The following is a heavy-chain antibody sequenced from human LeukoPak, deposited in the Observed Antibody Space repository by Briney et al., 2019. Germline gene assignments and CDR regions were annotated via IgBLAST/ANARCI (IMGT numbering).Heavy chain of an antibody. Sequence: SGTLSLTCAVSGGSISSSNWWSWIRQPPGKGLEWIGEIYHSGSTNYNPSLKSRVTISVDTSKNQFSLKLSSVTAADTAVYYCARGRWGVATILSYYYYYMDVWGKGTTVTVSS. V-gene: IGHV4-4*02. D-gene: IGHD5-12*01. CDR2: IYHSGST. J-gene: IGHJ6*03. CDR3: ARGRWGVATILSYYYYYMDV. CDR1: GGSISSSNW.